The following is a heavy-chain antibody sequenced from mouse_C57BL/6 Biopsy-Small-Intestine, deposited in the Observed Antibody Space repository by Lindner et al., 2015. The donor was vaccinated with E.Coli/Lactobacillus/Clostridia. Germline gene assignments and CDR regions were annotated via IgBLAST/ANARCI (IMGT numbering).Heavy chain of an antibody. D-gene: IGHD2-13*01. CDR1: GYSFTDYK. V-gene: IGHV1-39*01. CDR2: INPYYGSI. Sequence: VQLQESGAELVKPGASVKISCKASGYSFTDYKMDWMKQSHGKSLEWIGNINPYYGSINFNQRFRGKATLTVDKSSSTAYMQLDSLTSEDSAVYYCARSYGDHVLFDFWGQGTTLTVSS. CDR3: ARSYGDHVLFDF. J-gene: IGHJ2*01.